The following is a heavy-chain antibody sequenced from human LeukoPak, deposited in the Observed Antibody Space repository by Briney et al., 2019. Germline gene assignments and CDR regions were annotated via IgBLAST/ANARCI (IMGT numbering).Heavy chain of an antibody. Sequence: GGSLRLSCAASGFTVSSNYMSWVRQAPGKGLEWVSAISGSAGSTSSAYSVKGRFTISRDNTQNTLYLQMNSLRAEDTDVYYCAKSSSSWSYYFDYWGQGTLVTVSS. V-gene: IGHV3-23*01. CDR3: AKSSSSWSYYFDY. D-gene: IGHD6-19*01. CDR1: GFTVSSNY. J-gene: IGHJ4*02. CDR2: ISGSAGST.